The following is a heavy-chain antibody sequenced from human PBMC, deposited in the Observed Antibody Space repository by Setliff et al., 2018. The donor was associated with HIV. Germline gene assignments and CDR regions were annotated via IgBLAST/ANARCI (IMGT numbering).Heavy chain of an antibody. D-gene: IGHD6-13*01. J-gene: IGHJ1*01. V-gene: IGHV1-2*02. CDR3: ATDPGYSSTWYSESFQH. CDR1: GYSFTGYF. CDR2: INPNTGRT. Sequence: VASVKVSCKASGYSFTGYFMHWVRRAPGQGLEWMGWINPNTGRTHYAPNFQGRVTMTRDTSITTAYMELSRLRSDDTAMYYCATDPGYSSTWYSESFQHWGQGTVVTVSS.